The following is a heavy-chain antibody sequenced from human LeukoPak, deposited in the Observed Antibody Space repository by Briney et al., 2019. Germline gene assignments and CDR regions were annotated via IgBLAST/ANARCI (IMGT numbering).Heavy chain of an antibody. CDR3: ASGDQPYRNYDRWSFPHPPYCY. CDR1: GGSFSDYY. D-gene: IGHD4-11*01. J-gene: IGHJ4*02. Sequence: SETLSLTCAVYGGSFSDYYWTWIRQSPGRGLEFIGEAHHGGGRYYAPSLKSRVTMSLDTSRNQFSLKLSSVTAADTAVYYCASGDQPYRNYDRWSFPHPPYCYWGQGTLVTVSS. CDR2: AHHGGGR. V-gene: IGHV4-34*10.